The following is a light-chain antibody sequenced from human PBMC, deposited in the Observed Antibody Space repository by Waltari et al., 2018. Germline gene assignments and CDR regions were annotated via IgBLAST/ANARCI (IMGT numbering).Light chain of an antibody. CDR2: EDD. CDR1: NHTIGLNY. J-gene: IGLJ3*02. CDR3: GTWDISQTPRQV. Sequence: QSLLTQPPSVSAAPGQSVPVPCSGNNHTIGLNYFSWYQQLPGQAPKLLIYEDDKRPSDIPDRFSASKSGTSATLAIGGLQTGDEADYYCGTWDISQTPRQVFGGGTKVTVL. V-gene: IGLV1-51*02.